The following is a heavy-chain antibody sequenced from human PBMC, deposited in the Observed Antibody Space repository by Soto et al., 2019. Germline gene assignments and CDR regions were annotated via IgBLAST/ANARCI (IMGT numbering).Heavy chain of an antibody. CDR3: ATDVDVTTFGY. D-gene: IGHD4-17*01. CDR1: GYTLTELS. Sequence: ASVKATSKVSGYTLTELSMQWPRQAPGKGLEWMGGFDLEDGETIYAQKFQGRVTMTEDTSTDTAYMELSSLRSEDTAVYYCATDVDVTTFGYWGQGTLVTVSS. J-gene: IGHJ4*02. CDR2: FDLEDGET. V-gene: IGHV1-24*01.